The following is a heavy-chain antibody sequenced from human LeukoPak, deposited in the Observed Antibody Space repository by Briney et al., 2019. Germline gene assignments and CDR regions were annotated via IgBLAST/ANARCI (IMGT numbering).Heavy chain of an antibody. CDR1: GYTFTGYY. CDR3: ARDLRDGYNYHFFDY. D-gene: IGHD5-24*01. Sequence: GASVKVSCKASGYTFTGYYMHWVRQAPGQGLEWMGRINPNSGGTNYAQKFQGRVTITADESTSTAYMELSSLRSEDTAVYYCARDLRDGYNYHFFDYWGQGTLVTVSS. CDR2: INPNSGGT. V-gene: IGHV1-2*06. J-gene: IGHJ4*02.